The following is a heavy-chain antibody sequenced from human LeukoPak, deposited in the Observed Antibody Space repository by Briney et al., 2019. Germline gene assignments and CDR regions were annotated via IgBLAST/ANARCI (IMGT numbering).Heavy chain of an antibody. J-gene: IGHJ6*03. D-gene: IGHD5-12*01. V-gene: IGHV1-18*01. CDR2: ISAYNGNT. Sequence: ASVTVSCKASGYTFTSYGISWVRQAPGQGLEWMGWISAYNGNTNYAQKLQGRVTMTTDTSTSTAYMELRSLRSDDTAVYYCARDGYSGYETDYYYYYMDVWGKGTTVTVSS. CDR3: ARDGYSGYETDYYYYYMDV. CDR1: GYTFTSYG.